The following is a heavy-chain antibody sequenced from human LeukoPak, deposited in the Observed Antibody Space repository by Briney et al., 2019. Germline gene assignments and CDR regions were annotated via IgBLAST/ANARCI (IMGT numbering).Heavy chain of an antibody. Sequence: SETLSLTCTVSGDSISRSTYFWGWIRQPPGNTREWIGSIYYSGITYYSPSLKSRVTMYVHTSKNQFSLNLTSETASDTAVYYCARLRGSGWGQRILVTVSS. CDR1: GDSISRSTYF. J-gene: IGHJ4*02. CDR3: ARLRGSG. D-gene: IGHD3-10*01. CDR2: IYYSGIT. V-gene: IGHV4-39*01.